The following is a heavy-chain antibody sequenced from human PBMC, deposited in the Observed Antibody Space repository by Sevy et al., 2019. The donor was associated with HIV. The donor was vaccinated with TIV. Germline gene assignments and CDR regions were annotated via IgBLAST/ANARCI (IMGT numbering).Heavy chain of an antibody. V-gene: IGHV1-24*01. CDR1: GYTRTELS. J-gene: IGHJ4*02. D-gene: IGHD3-22*01. Sequence: ASVKVSCKVSGYTRTELSMHWVRRAPGKGLEWMGSFDPEDGETIYQQKFQGRVTLTEDTSTDTAYMELSSLRSEDTAVYYCATTKDYYDSSGYPFDYWGQGTLVTVSS. CDR3: ATTKDYYDSSGYPFDY. CDR2: FDPEDGET.